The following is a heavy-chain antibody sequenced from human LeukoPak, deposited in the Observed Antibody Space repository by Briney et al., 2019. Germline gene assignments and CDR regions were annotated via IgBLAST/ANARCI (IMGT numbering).Heavy chain of an antibody. CDR2: ISGSGGST. Sequence: GGSLRLSCAASGFTFSSYAMSWVRQAPGKGLEWVSAISGSGGSTYYADSVKGRFTISRDNSKNTLYLQMNSLRAEDTALYYCARGGSYGGYHSYWGQGTLATVSS. CDR1: GFTFSSYA. D-gene: IGHD4-23*01. V-gene: IGHV3-23*01. CDR3: ARGGSYGGYHSY. J-gene: IGHJ4*02.